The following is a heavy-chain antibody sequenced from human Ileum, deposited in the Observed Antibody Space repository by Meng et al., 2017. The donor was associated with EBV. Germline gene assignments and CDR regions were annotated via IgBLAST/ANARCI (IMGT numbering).Heavy chain of an antibody. D-gene: IGHD6-19*01. CDR3: ARGNGWRFDY. Sequence: QVQLVQSGSELTKPGDSVKVSCQAAGYTFTSSSMNWVRHAPGQGLEWMGWININTGNPTYAQGFTGRFVFSLDTSVSTAYLQIDSLKADDTAVYYCARGNGWRFDYWGQGTLVTVSS. CDR2: ININTGNP. CDR1: GYTFTSSS. V-gene: IGHV7-4-1*01. J-gene: IGHJ4*02.